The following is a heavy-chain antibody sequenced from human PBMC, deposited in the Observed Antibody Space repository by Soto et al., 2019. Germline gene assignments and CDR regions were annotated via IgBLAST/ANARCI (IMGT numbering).Heavy chain of an antibody. CDR1: GFTFSSYG. CDR2: IYYDGSNK. Sequence: GGSLRLSCAVSGFTFSSYGIHWVRQAPGKGLEWVAVIYYDGSNKYYADSVKGRFTVSRDNSKNTLYLQMNSLRAEDTAVYYCAFEFSAQRVGNFDACTQRTLVPVAS. J-gene: IGHJ5*01. V-gene: IGHV3-33*01. CDR3: AFEFSAQRVGNFDA. D-gene: IGHD2-2*01.